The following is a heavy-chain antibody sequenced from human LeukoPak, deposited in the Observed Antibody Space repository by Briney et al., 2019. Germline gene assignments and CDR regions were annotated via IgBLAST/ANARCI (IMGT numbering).Heavy chain of an antibody. J-gene: IGHJ4*02. Sequence: GGSLRLSCAASGFTFSSYWMSWVRQAPGKGLDWVANIKQDGNEKYYVDSVKGRFTISRDNPKNSLYLQMNSLRAEDTAVYYCARARSYCSGGSCYPAHLDYWGQGTLVTVSS. CDR2: IKQDGNEK. CDR1: GFTFSSYW. D-gene: IGHD2-15*01. V-gene: IGHV3-7*05. CDR3: ARARSYCSGGSCYPAHLDY.